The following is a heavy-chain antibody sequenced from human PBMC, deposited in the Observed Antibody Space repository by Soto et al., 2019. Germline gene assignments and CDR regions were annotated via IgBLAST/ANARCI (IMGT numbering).Heavy chain of an antibody. V-gene: IGHV1-46*03. CDR1: GYTFSGYG. CDR3: ARDHCYDSSGYYYVRSQGRGAMDV. J-gene: IGHJ6*02. CDR2: INPSGGST. D-gene: IGHD3-22*01. Sequence: ASVKVSCKTSGYTFSGYGVSWVLQAPGQGLEWMGIINPSGGSTSYAQKFQGRVTMTRDASTTTVYMDLSSLRSDDTAVYYCARDHCYDSSGYYYVRSQGRGAMDVWG.